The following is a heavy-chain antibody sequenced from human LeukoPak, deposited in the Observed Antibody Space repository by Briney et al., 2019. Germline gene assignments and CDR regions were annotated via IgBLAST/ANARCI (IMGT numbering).Heavy chain of an antibody. J-gene: IGHJ4*02. D-gene: IGHD3-3*01. V-gene: IGHV1-24*01. CDR1: GYTLTELS. Sequence: GASVKVSCKVSGYTLTELSMHWMRQAPGKGLEWMGGFDPEDGETIYAQKFQGRVTMTEDTSTDTAYMELSSLRSEDTAVYYCATEGKYDFWSGYYRYWGQGTLVTVSS. CDR3: ATEGKYDFWSGYYRY. CDR2: FDPEDGET.